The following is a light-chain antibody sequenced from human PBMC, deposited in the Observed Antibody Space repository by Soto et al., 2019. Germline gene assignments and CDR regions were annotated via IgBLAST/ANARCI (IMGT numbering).Light chain of an antibody. CDR2: GAS. CDR1: QSVGSH. V-gene: IGKV3-15*01. Sequence: EIVMTQSPATLSVSPGERATLSCRASQSVGSHLAWYQQRPGQAPRLLIYGASYRATGIPPRFSGAGSGTEFALTISSLQPEDVATYYCQQYDDLPSTFGGGTKVEV. J-gene: IGKJ4*01. CDR3: QQYDDLPST.